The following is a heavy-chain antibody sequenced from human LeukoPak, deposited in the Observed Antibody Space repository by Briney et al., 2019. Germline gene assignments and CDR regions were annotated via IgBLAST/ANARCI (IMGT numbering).Heavy chain of an antibody. D-gene: IGHD3-3*01. CDR3: ARDSDFWSGYYMDV. J-gene: IGHJ6*03. CDR2: IYTSGST. CDR1: GGSISSGSYY. Sequence: SETLSLTCTVSGGSISSGSYYWSWIRQPAGKGLEWIGRIYTSGSTNYNPSLKSRVTISVDTSKNQFSLKLSSVTAADTAVYYCARDSDFWSGYYMDVWGKGTTVTVSS. V-gene: IGHV4-61*02.